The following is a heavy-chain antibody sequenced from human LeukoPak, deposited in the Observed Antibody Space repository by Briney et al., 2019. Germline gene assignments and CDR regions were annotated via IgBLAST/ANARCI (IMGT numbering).Heavy chain of an antibody. CDR3: ANEKSRDGYRY. D-gene: IGHD5-24*01. CDR1: GFTFSSYA. Sequence: GGSLRLSCAASGFTFSSYAMSWVRQAPGKGLEWVSAISGSGGSTYYADSVKGRFTISRDNSKNTLYLQMNSLRAEDTVVYYCANEKSRDGYRYWGQGTLVTVSS. J-gene: IGHJ4*02. V-gene: IGHV3-23*01. CDR2: ISGSGGST.